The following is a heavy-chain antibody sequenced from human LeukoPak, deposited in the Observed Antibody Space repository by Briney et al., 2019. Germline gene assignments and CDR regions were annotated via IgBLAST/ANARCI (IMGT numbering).Heavy chain of an antibody. CDR3: ARDHSTIVVVPAAPGGY. CDR2: INPNSGGT. CDR1: GYTFTGYY. D-gene: IGHD2-2*01. Sequence: ASVKVSCKASGYTFTGYYMHWVRQAPGQGLEWMGWINPNSGGTNYAQKFQGRVTMTRDTSISTAYMELSRLRSDDTAVYYCARDHSTIVVVPAAPGGYWGQGTLVTVSS. V-gene: IGHV1-2*02. J-gene: IGHJ4*02.